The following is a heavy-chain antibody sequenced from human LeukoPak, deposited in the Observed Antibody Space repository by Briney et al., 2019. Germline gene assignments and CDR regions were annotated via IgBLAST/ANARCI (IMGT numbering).Heavy chain of an antibody. V-gene: IGHV3-15*01. D-gene: IGHD1-26*01. CDR3: TLHSGSYSGW. J-gene: IGHJ4*02. CDR1: GFTFSSYA. Sequence: GGSLRLSCAASGFTFSSYAMSWVRQAPGKGLEWVGRIKSKTDGGTTDYAAPVKGRFTISRDDSKNTLYLQMNSLKTEDTAVYYCTLHSGSYSGWWGQGTLVTVSS. CDR2: IKSKTDGGTT.